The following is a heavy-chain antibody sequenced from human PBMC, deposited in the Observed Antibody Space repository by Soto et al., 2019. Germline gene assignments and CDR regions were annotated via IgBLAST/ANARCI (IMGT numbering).Heavy chain of an antibody. V-gene: IGHV1-69*06. CDR3: ARAPDPLRAYYYYGMDV. Sequence: QVQLVQSGAEVKKPGSSVKVSCKASGGTFSSYAISWVRQAPGQGLEWMGGIIPIFGTANYAQNFQGRATITADKSTSTAYMALSSLRSEDTAVYYCARAPDPLRAYYYYGMDVWGQGTTATVSS. CDR2: IIPIFGTA. CDR1: GGTFSSYA. J-gene: IGHJ6*02.